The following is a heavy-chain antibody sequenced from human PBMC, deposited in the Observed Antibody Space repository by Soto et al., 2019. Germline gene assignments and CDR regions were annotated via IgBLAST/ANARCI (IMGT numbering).Heavy chain of an antibody. CDR3: TRSPLYSSGWPTPRGYGMDV. D-gene: IGHD6-19*01. CDR1: GFTFSGSA. CDR2: IRSKANSYAT. Sequence: GGSLRLSCAASGFTFSGSAMHWVRQASGKGLEWVGRIRSKANSYATAYAASVKGRFTISRDDSKNTAYLQMNRLKTEDTAVYYCTRSPLYSSGWPTPRGYGMDVWGQGTTVTVSS. V-gene: IGHV3-73*01. J-gene: IGHJ6*02.